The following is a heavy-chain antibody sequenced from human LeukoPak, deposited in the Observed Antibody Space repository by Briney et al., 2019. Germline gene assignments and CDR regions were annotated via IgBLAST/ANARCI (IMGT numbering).Heavy chain of an antibody. V-gene: IGHV3-33*01. D-gene: IGHD3-3*01. Sequence: GGSPRLSCAASGFNFDSYGMHWVRQAPGKGLEWVAVIWYDGSNEYYADSVKGRFAICRDNSRNTLYLQMNRLRAEDTAVYYCVRDLDSNAFWSGYWPDAFDTWGQGTVVSVSS. CDR1: GFNFDSYG. CDR3: VRDLDSNAFWSGYWPDAFDT. J-gene: IGHJ3*02. CDR2: IWYDGSNE.